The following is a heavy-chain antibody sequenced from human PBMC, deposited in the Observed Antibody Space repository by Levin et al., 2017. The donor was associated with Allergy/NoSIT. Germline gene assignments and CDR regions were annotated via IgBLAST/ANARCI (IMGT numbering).Heavy chain of an antibody. V-gene: IGHV1-2*02. CDR1: GYTFSGHY. D-gene: IGHD1-1*01. CDR3: ARVVLEVKRHAGFDP. CDR2: INPNSGGT. J-gene: IGHJ5*02. Sequence: ASVKVSCKASGYTFSGHYIHWVRQAPGEGLEWMGWINPNSGGTNYAQKFQGRVTMTRDTSISTAYMELSRLRSDDTAVYYCARVVLEVKRHAGFDPWGQGTLVTVSS.